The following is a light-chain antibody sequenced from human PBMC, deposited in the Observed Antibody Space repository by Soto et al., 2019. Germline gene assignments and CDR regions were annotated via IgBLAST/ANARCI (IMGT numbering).Light chain of an antibody. Sequence: EIVMTQSPATLSVSPGERATLSCRASQSVDSNLAWYQQKPGQAPRLLIYGASTRATGIPARFSGSGSGTEFSLTISSLQSEDFAIYYWQQYHNTESFGQGTKVEIK. J-gene: IGKJ1*01. CDR3: QQYHNTES. CDR1: QSVDSN. V-gene: IGKV3-15*01. CDR2: GAS.